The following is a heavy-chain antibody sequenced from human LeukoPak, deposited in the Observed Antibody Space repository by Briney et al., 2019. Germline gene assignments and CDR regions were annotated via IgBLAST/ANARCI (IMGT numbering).Heavy chain of an antibody. V-gene: IGHV3-23*01. CDR1: GFTFSSYA. CDR2: ISGSGGST. CDR3: AKDRKPGIAVPGYKYFDY. J-gene: IGHJ4*02. D-gene: IGHD6-19*01. Sequence: GSLRLSCAASGFTFSSYAMSWVRQAPGKGLEWVSAISGSGGSTYYADSVKGRFTISRDNSKNTLYLQMNSPRAEDTAVYYCAKDRKPGIAVPGYKYFDYWGQGTLVTVSS.